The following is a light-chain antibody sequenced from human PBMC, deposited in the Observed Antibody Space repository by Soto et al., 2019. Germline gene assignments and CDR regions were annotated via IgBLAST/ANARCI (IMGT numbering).Light chain of an antibody. V-gene: IGKV3-20*01. CDR2: GAS. J-gene: IGKJ1*01. CDR3: QQYGSSSWT. CDR1: QSVGTT. Sequence: EIVMTQSPATLSVSPGERVTLSCRASQSVGTTLAWYQQKPGQAPRLLIYGASSRATGIPDRFSGSGSGTDFTLTISRLEPEDFAVYYCQQYGSSSWTFGQGTKVDIK.